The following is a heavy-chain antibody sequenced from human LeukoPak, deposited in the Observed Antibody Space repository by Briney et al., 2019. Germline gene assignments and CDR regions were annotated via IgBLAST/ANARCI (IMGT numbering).Heavy chain of an antibody. V-gene: IGHV1-18*01. J-gene: IGHJ4*02. D-gene: IGHD3-22*01. CDR1: GYTFTSYG. CDR2: ISAYNGNT. CDR3: ARTEYYYDSSGYYLLDY. Sequence: GASVKVSCKASGYTFTSYGISWVRQAPGQGLEWMGWISAYNGNTNYAQKLQGRVTMTTDISTSTAYMELRSLRSDDTAVYYCARTEYYYDSSGYYLLDYWGQGTLVTVSS.